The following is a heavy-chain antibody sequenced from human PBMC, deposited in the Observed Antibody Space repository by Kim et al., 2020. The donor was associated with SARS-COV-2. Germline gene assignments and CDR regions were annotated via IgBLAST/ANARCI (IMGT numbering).Heavy chain of an antibody. Sequence: SVKVSCKASGGTFSSYAISWVRQVPGQGLEWMGGIIPIFGTANYAQKFQGRVTITADESTSTAYMELSSLRSEDTAVYYCARDRTCGGDCYYNWFDPWGQGTLVTVSS. D-gene: IGHD2-21*02. CDR3: ARDRTCGGDCYYNWFDP. CDR1: GGTFSSYA. J-gene: IGHJ5*02. V-gene: IGHV1-69*13. CDR2: IIPIFGTA.